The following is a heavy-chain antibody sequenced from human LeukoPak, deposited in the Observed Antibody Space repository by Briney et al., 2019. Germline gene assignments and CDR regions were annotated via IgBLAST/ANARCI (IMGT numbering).Heavy chain of an antibody. D-gene: IGHD3-3*01. J-gene: IGHJ6*02. CDR3: ARVPIAHFGVDRYYYYYYGMDV. V-gene: IGHV1-2*02. Sequence: GASVKVSCKASGYTFTGYYMHWVRQAPGQGLEWMGWINPNSGGTNYAQKFQGRVTMTRDTSISTAYMELSRLRSDDTAVYYCARVPIAHFGVDRYYYYYYGMDVWGQGTTVTVSS. CDR2: INPNSGGT. CDR1: GYTFTGYY.